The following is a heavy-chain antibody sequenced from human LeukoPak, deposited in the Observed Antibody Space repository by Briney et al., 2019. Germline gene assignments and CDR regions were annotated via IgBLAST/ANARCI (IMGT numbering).Heavy chain of an antibody. CDR3: ASFYSSSSGSWFDP. Sequence: PSETLSLTCTVSGGSISSYYWSWIRQPPGKGLEWIGNIYYSGTTYYNPSLKSRVTISADTPKNQFSLKVSSVTAADTAVYYCASFYSSSSGSWFDPWGQGTLVTVSS. D-gene: IGHD6-6*01. CDR1: GGSISSYY. V-gene: IGHV4-59*08. J-gene: IGHJ5*02. CDR2: IYYSGTT.